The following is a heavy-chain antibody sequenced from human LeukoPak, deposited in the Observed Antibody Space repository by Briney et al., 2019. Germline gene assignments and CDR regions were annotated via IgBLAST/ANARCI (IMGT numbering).Heavy chain of an antibody. D-gene: IGHD2-21*02. V-gene: IGHV4-59*08. CDR1: GGAPSSLY. Sequence: SETLSLTCSVSGGAPSSLYWSWLRQPPAKGLEWIGYFYYSWSTKHNPPLNSRVTMSVDTYKNQLSLKLRSVSAAAPAMYYCARHRFASAVILDYWGQGDLVTVSS. CDR3: ARHRFASAVILDY. J-gene: IGHJ4*02. CDR2: FYYSWST.